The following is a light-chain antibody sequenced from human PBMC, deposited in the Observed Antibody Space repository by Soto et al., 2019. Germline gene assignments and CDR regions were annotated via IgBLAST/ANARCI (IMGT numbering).Light chain of an antibody. V-gene: IGKV1-33*01. Sequence: DIQMTQSPSSLSASVGDRVTIACQASHDISNYLNWYQQKPGKAPKLLIYDASNLETGVPSRFSGSGSGTDFTFPISSLQPEDTATYYCQQYDNLPPVLTFGGGTKVEIK. CDR3: QQYDNLPPVLT. CDR1: HDISNY. CDR2: DAS. J-gene: IGKJ4*01.